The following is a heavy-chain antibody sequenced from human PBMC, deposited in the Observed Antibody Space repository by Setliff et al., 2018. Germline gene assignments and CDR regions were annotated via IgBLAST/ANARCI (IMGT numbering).Heavy chain of an antibody. Sequence: GASVKVSCKTSGYTFTNYGITWVRQAPGQGLEWMGWINNYSFKTNCPQKFLGRVTVTTDTSTGTAYMELGSLTSDDTAIYYCARINFYVSSGYYYAPDYWGPGTLVTVS. V-gene: IGHV1-18*01. J-gene: IGHJ4*02. CDR3: ARINFYVSSGYYYAPDY. CDR2: INNYSFKT. D-gene: IGHD3-22*01. CDR1: GYTFTNYG.